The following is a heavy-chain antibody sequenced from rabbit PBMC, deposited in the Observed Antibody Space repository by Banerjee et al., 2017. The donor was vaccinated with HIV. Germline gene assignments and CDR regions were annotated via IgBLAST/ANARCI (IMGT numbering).Heavy chain of an antibody. Sequence: QLKESGGGLVQPGGSLKLSCKASGFDFSSYYMSWVRQAPGQGLEWIGYIDPVFGSTYYASWVNGRFTISSHNAQNTLYLQLNSLTAADTATYFCASGFGAGYAGYGYAINLWGPGTLVTVS. J-gene: IGHJ4*01. D-gene: IGHD6-1*01. CDR1: GFDFSSYY. CDR3: ASGFGAGYAGYGYAINL. CDR2: IDPVFGST. V-gene: IGHV1S7*01.